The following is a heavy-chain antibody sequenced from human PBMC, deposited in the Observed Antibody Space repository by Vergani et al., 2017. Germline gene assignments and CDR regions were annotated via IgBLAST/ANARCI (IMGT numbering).Heavy chain of an antibody. V-gene: IGHV3-48*01. D-gene: IGHD4-17*01. CDR1: GFTFSSYS. CDR2: ISSSSSTI. Sequence: EVQLVESGGGLVQPGGSLRLSCAASGFTFSSYSMNWVRQAPGKGLEWVSYISSSSSTIYYADSVKGRFTISRDNAKNSLYLQMNSLRAEDTAVYYCARDRDYGDHVDAFDIWGQGTMVTVSS. CDR3: ARDRDYGDHVDAFDI. J-gene: IGHJ3*02.